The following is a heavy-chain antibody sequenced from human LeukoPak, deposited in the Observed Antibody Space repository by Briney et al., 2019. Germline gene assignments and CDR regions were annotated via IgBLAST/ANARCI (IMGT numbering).Heavy chain of an antibody. V-gene: IGHV1-2*04. D-gene: IGHD2-2*01. J-gene: IGHJ3*02. CDR1: GYTFTCYY. CDR3: ARNYCSSSSCQGWDAFDI. CDR2: INPNSGGT. Sequence: ASVKVSCKASGYTFTCYYMHWVGQAPGQGREWMGWINPNSGGTNYAQKFQGWVTMTRDTSISKAYMELSRLRSDDTAVYYCARNYCSSSSCQGWDAFDIWGQGTMVTVSS.